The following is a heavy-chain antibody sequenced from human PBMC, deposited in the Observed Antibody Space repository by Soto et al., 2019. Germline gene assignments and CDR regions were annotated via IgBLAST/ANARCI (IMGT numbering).Heavy chain of an antibody. Sequence: PSDTLSLTCTVFGGSISSYYWSWIRQPPGKGLEWIGYIYYSGSTNYNPSLKSRVTISVDTSKNQFSLKLSSVTAADTAVYYCARETGVAASSFDYWGQGTLVTVSS. CDR2: IYYSGST. D-gene: IGHD6-13*01. CDR3: ARETGVAASSFDY. CDR1: GGSISSYY. V-gene: IGHV4-59*13. J-gene: IGHJ4*02.